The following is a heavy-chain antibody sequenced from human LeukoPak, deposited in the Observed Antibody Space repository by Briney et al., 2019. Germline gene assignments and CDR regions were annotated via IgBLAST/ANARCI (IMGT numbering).Heavy chain of an antibody. CDR2: IYSGGST. V-gene: IGHV3-66*01. D-gene: IGHD3-22*01. J-gene: IGHJ4*02. CDR3: ARAAAGLYYDSSAVDY. CDR1: GFTVSSNY. Sequence: GGSLRLSCAASGFTVSSNYMSWVRQAPGKGLEWVSVIYSGGSTYYADSVKGRFTISRDNSKNTLYLQMNSLRAEDTAVYYCARAAAGLYYDSSAVDYWGQGTLVTVSS.